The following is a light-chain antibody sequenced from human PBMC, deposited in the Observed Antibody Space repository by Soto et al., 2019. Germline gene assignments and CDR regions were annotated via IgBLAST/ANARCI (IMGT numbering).Light chain of an antibody. CDR2: KAS. CDR1: QTISSW. V-gene: IGKV1-5*03. Sequence: DIQMTQSPSTLSGSVGDRVTITCQASQTISSWLAWYQQKPGKAPKLLIYKASTLKSGVPSRVSGSGSGTEFTLTISSLQPDDFATYYCQQYNSYSEAFGQGTKVELK. J-gene: IGKJ1*01. CDR3: QQYNSYSEA.